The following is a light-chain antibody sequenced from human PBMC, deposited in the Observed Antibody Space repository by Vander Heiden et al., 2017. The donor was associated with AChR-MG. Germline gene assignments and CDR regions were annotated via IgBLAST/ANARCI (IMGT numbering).Light chain of an antibody. CDR1: QSVSSNY. CDR2: GAS. V-gene: IGKV3-20*01. Sequence: IVLTQTPGTLSLSPGEGATLSSRASQSVSSNYLAWYQQKPGQAPKLLIYGASSRATGIPDRFSGSGSGTDFTLTISRLEPEDFAVYYCQQYGSSPDTFGQGTKLEIK. J-gene: IGKJ2*01. CDR3: QQYGSSPDT.